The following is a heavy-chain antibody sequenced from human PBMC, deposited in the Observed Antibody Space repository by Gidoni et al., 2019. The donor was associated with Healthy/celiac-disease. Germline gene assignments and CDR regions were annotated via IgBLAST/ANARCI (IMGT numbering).Heavy chain of an antibody. V-gene: IGHV4-34*01. CDR2: INHSGST. CDR3: ARDPVLRFLEWNDWYFDL. D-gene: IGHD3-3*01. J-gene: IGHJ2*01. Sequence: QVQLQQWGAGLLKHSETLSLTCAVYGGSFSGYYWSWIRQPPGQGLEWIGDINHSGSTNYNPSLKSRVTISVDTSKNQFSLKLSSVTAADTAVYYCARDPVLRFLEWNDWYFDLWGRGTLVTVSS. CDR1: GGSFSGYY.